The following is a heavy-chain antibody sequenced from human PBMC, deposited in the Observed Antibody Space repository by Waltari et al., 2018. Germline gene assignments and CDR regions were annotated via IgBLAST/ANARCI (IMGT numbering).Heavy chain of an antibody. CDR3: ARRGYSYGLYYFDY. J-gene: IGHJ4*02. CDR2: IYHRWNT. Sequence: QVQLQESGPGLVKPSETLSLTCAVSGYSISSGYYWGWTRQPPGKGLEWIGSIYHRWNTYYNPSLKSRVTISVDTSKNQFSLKLSSVTAADTAVYYCARRGYSYGLYYFDYWGQGTLVTVSS. D-gene: IGHD5-18*01. V-gene: IGHV4-38-2*01. CDR1: GYSISSGYY.